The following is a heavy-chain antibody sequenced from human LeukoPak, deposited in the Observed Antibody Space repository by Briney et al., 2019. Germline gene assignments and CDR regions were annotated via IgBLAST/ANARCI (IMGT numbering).Heavy chain of an antibody. V-gene: IGHV1-69*04. CDR2: IIPILGIA. CDR1: GGTFSSYA. D-gene: IGHD2-21*02. CDR3: ASDHSAYCGGDCYPYYFDY. Sequence: ASVKVSCTASGGTFSSYAISWVRQAPGPGLEWMGRIIPILGIANYAQKFQGRVTITADKSTSTAYMELSSLRSEDTAVYYCASDHSAYCGGDCYPYYFDYWGQGTLVSVSS. J-gene: IGHJ4*02.